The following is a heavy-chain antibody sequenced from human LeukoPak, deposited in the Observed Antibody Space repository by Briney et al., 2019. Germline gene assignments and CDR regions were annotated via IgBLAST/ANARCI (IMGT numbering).Heavy chain of an antibody. V-gene: IGHV1-2*02. D-gene: IGHD3-16*01. CDR2: SNPNSGDT. CDR3: ATQRGSYLWGTDFDY. Sequence: ASVKVSCKASGYTFTGYYMHWVRQAPGQGLEWMGWSNPNSGDTKYSQKFQGRVTMTRDTSISTAYMELSRLRSDDTAVYYCATQRGSYLWGTDFDYWGQGTLVTVSS. J-gene: IGHJ4*02. CDR1: GYTFTGYY.